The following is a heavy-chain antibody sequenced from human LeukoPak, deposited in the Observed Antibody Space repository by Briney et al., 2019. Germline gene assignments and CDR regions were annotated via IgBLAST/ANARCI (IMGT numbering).Heavy chain of an antibody. V-gene: IGHV1-69*13. D-gene: IGHD2-15*01. CDR1: GGTFSSYA. CDR3: ARSKEVVVAATGSFPINYFDY. CDR2: IIPIFGTA. Sequence: SVKVSCKASGGTFSSYAISWVRQAPGQGLEWMGGIIPIFGTANYAQKFQGGVTITADESTSTAYMELSSLRSEDTAVYYCARSKEVVVAATGSFPINYFDYWGQGTLVTVSS. J-gene: IGHJ4*02.